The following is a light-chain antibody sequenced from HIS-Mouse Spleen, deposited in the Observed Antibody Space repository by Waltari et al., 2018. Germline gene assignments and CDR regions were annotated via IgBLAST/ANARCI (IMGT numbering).Light chain of an antibody. J-gene: IGLJ3*02. V-gene: IGLV2-14*03. CDR3: SSYTSSSTPV. CDR2: DVS. Sequence: QSALTQPASVSGSPGQSITISCTGTSSDVGGYNYVPWYQQHPGKAPKLRIYDVSNRPSGVSNRFSGSKSGNTASLTISGLQAEDEADYYCSSYTSSSTPVFGGGTKLTVL. CDR1: SSDVGGYNY.